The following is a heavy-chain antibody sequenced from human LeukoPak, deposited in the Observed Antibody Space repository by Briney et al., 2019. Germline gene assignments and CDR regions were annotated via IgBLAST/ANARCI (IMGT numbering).Heavy chain of an antibody. V-gene: IGHV3-23*01. CDR2: ISGSGGST. CDR1: GFTFSSYA. Sequence: PGGSLRLSCAASGFTFSSYAMSWVRQAPGKGLEWVSAISGSGGSTYYADSVKGRFTISRDNARNTLFLQMDSLRAEDTAVYYCARESVRRISMRSKGFFDYWGRGTRVTVSS. CDR3: ARESVRRISMRSKGFFDY. J-gene: IGHJ4*02. D-gene: IGHD3-22*01.